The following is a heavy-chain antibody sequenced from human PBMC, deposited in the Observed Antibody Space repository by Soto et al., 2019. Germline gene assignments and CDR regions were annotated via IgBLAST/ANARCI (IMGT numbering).Heavy chain of an antibody. Sequence: SETLSLTCVVSGGSLSDYFWSWIRQPPGMALEWIGEINHLGSINYNPSLKSRVTMSVDTSKNQFSLTLNSVTAADTATYYCARGGISHWAYFYYMDVWGKGTTVTVSS. CDR3: ARGGISHWAYFYYMDV. D-gene: IGHD2-21*01. CDR1: GGSLSDYF. V-gene: IGHV4-34*01. CDR2: INHLGSI. J-gene: IGHJ6*03.